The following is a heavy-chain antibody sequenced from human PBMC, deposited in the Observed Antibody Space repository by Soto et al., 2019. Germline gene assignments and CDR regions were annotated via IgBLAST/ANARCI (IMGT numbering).Heavy chain of an antibody. D-gene: IGHD1-1*01. V-gene: IGHV3-30*04. CDR1: GFTFSSYA. CDR2: ISYDGSNK. CDR3: ARGTGRFDY. Sequence: QVQLVESGGGVVQPGRSLRLSCAASGFTFSSYAMHWVRQAPGKGLEWVAVISYDGSNKYYADSVKGRFTISRDNSKNTLYLQMNSLRAEDTAVYYCARGTGRFDYWGQGTLVTVSS. J-gene: IGHJ4*02.